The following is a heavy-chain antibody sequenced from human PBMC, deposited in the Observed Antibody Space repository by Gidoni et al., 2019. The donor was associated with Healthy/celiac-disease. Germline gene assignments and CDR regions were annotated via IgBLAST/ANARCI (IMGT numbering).Heavy chain of an antibody. V-gene: IGHV3-13*05. CDR1: GVAFSSYD. CDR2: IGTAGDP. J-gene: IGHJ2*01. D-gene: IGHD2-15*01. CDR3: ARGSHCSGGSCYWYFDL. Sequence: EVQLVESGGGLVQPGGSLRLSCGAAGVAFSSYDMHWVRQATGKGLEWVSAIGTAGDPYYPGSVKGRFTISRENAKNSLYLQMNSLRAGDTAVYYCARGSHCSGGSCYWYFDLWGRGTLVTVSS.